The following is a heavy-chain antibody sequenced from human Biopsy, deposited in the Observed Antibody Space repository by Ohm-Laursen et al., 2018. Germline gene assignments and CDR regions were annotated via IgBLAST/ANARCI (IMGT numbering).Heavy chain of an antibody. V-gene: IGHV4-39*01. CDR2: DNYSGAT. CDR1: DGSINSNDYY. J-gene: IGHJ3*01. Sequence: TLSLTCTVSDGSINSNDYYWGWIRQAPGKGLEGLGCDNYSGATYYNPPITSRATISFDTAKNQFFLNLRSATAADTAVYYCARPLRGGEYEGFDLWGPGTMVSVSP. CDR3: ARPLRGGEYEGFDL. D-gene: IGHD4-17*01.